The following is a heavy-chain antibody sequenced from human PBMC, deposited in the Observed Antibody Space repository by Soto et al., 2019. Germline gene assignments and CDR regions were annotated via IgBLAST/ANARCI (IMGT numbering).Heavy chain of an antibody. D-gene: IGHD2-15*01. CDR1: GYLFTAYS. CDR3: AREENCSGGTCYSEYFHR. V-gene: IGHV1-46*01. CDR2: VNPSGGST. J-gene: IGHJ1*01. Sequence: ASVKVSCKASGYLFTAYSMHWVRLAPGQGLEWMGVVNPSGGSTKYAQNFQGRVTMTRDTSTTTIYMELSSLRSDDTAIWYFAREENCSGGTCYSEYFHRWGQGTLVTVSS.